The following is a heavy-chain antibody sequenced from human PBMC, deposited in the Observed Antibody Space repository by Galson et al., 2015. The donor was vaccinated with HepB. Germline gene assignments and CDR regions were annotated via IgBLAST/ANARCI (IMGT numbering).Heavy chain of an antibody. CDR1: GGSFSGYY. D-gene: IGHD3-9*01. Sequence: LSLTCAVYGGSFSGYYWSWIRQPPGKGLEWIGEINHSGSTNYNPSLKSRVTISVDTSKNQFSLKLSSVTAADTAVYYCARGLVGVRYPPEVIPANWFDPWGQGTLVTVSS. V-gene: IGHV4-34*01. CDR3: ARGLVGVRYPPEVIPANWFDP. J-gene: IGHJ5*02. CDR2: INHSGST.